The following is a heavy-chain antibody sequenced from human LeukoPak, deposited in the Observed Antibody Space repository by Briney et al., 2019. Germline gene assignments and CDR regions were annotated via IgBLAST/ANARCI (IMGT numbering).Heavy chain of an antibody. CDR3: ARDCSSTSCYPYGMDV. CDR1: GGSISSGGYS. D-gene: IGHD2-2*01. CDR2: IYHSGST. J-gene: IGHJ6*02. Sequence: PSQTLSLTCAVSGGSISSGGYSCSWLRQPPGKGLEWIGYIYHSGSTYYNPSLKSRVTISVDRSKNQFSLKLSSVTAADTAVYYCARDCSSTSCYPYGMDVWGQGTTVTVSS. V-gene: IGHV4-30-2*01.